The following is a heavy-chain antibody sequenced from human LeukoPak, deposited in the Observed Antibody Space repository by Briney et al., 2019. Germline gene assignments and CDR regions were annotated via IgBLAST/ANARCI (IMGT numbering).Heavy chain of an antibody. CDR3: ARGGELPYNWFDP. J-gene: IGHJ5*02. CDR2: IIPIFGTA. V-gene: IGHV1-69*13. CDR1: GGTFSSYA. Sequence: GASVKVSCKASGGTFSSYAISWVRQAAGQGLEWMGGIIPIFGTANYAQKFQGRVTITADESTSTAYMELSSLRSEDTAVYYCARGGELPYNWFDPWGQGTLVTVSS. D-gene: IGHD1-7*01.